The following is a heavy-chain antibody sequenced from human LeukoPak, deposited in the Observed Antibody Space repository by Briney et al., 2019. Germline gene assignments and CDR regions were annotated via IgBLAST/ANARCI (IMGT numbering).Heavy chain of an antibody. D-gene: IGHD2-2*02. CDR3: ARAALGYCSSTSCYTGIDWFDP. CDR1: GGTFSSYA. J-gene: IGHJ5*02. CDR2: IIPIFGTA. V-gene: IGHV1-69*13. Sequence: ASVKVSCKASGGTFSSYAISWVRQAPGQGLEWMGGIIPIFGTANYAQKFQGRVTITADEYTSTAYMELSSLRSEDTAVYYCARAALGYCSSTSCYTGIDWFDPWGQGTLVTVSS.